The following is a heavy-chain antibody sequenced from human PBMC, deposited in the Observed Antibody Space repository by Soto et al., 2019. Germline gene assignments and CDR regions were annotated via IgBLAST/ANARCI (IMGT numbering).Heavy chain of an antibody. CDR1: GFTFSSYA. V-gene: IGHV3-30-3*01. J-gene: IGHJ6*02. CDR3: ARQSRYNGFLEWLPDDYYYYGMDV. Sequence: VGSLRLSCAASGFTFSSYAMHWVRQAPGKGLEWVAVISYDGSNKYYADSVKGRFTISRDNSKNTLYLQMNSLRAEDTAVYYCARQSRYNGFLEWLPDDYYYYGMDVWGQGTTVTVSS. D-gene: IGHD3-3*01. CDR2: ISYDGSNK.